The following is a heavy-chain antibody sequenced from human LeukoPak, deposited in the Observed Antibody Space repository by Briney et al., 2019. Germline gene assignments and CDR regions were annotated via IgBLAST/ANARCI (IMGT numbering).Heavy chain of an antibody. CDR1: GGSISSSSYY. J-gene: IGHJ3*02. D-gene: IGHD6-13*01. CDR3: ARLDSSSWLDAFDI. V-gene: IGHV4-39*07. CDR2: IYYSGST. Sequence: SETLSLTCTVSGGSISSSSYYWGWIRQPPGKGLEWIGSIYYSGSTYYNPSLKSRVTISVDTSKNQFSLKLSSVTAADTAVYYCARLDSSSWLDAFDIWGQGTMVTVSS.